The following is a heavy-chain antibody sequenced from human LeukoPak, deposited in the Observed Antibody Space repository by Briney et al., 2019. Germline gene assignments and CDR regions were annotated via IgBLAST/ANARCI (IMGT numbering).Heavy chain of an antibody. Sequence: GGSLRLSCAASGFTFSSYAMHWVRQAPGKGLEWVAVISYDGSNKYYADSVKGRFTISRDNSKNTLYLQMNSLRAEDTAVHYCARDRERRFDYWGQGTLVTVSS. J-gene: IGHJ4*02. CDR2: ISYDGSNK. CDR3: ARDRERRFDY. V-gene: IGHV3-30-3*01. CDR1: GFTFSSYA. D-gene: IGHD1-1*01.